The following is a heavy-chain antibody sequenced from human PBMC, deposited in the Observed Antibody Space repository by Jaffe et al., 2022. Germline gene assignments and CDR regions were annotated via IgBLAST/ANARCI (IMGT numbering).Heavy chain of an antibody. Sequence: EVQLVESGGGLVQPGGSLRLSCAASGFTVSSNYMSWVRQAPGKGLEWVSVIYSGGSTYYADSVKGRFTISRDNSKNTLYLQMNSLRAEDTAVYYCARDRRYGGNSAYYYMDVWGKGTTVTVSS. CDR3: ARDRRYGGNSAYYYMDV. V-gene: IGHV3-66*02. CDR2: IYSGGST. CDR1: GFTVSSNY. D-gene: IGHD4-17*01. J-gene: IGHJ6*03.